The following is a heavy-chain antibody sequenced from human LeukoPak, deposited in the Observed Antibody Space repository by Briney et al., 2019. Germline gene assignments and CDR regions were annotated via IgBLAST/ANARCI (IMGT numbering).Heavy chain of an antibody. CDR3: ARKGNAFDF. CDR2: IKLDVSET. V-gene: IGHV3-7*01. J-gene: IGHJ3*01. Sequence: GGSLRLSCAASGFTFSSSGMNWVRQAPGKGLEWVANIKLDVSETYYVDSVRGRFTISRDNTKNSLYLQMDSLRAEDTAVYYCARKGNAFDFWGQGTMVTVSS. CDR1: GFTFSSSG. D-gene: IGHD3-10*01.